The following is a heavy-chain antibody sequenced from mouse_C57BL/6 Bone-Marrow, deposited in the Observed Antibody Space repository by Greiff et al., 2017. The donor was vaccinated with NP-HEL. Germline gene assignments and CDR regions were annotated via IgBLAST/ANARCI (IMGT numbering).Heavy chain of an antibody. CDR1: GYTFTSYW. CDR3: ARRRNYYGSSPWFAY. V-gene: IGHV1-64*01. D-gene: IGHD1-1*01. CDR2: IHPNSGST. J-gene: IGHJ3*01. Sequence: VQLQQPGAELVKPGASVKLSCKASGYTFTSYWMHWVKQRPGQGLEWIGMIHPNSGSTNYNEKFKSKATLTVDKSSSTAYMQLSSLTSEDSAVYYCARRRNYYGSSPWFAYWGQGTLVTVSA.